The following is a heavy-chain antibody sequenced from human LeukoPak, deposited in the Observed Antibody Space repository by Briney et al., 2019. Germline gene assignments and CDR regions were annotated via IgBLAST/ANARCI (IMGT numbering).Heavy chain of an antibody. V-gene: IGHV4-34*01. CDR3: ARGLPKPITMIVVVKSYNWFDP. Sequence: SETLSLTCAVYGGSFSGYYWSWIRQPPGKGLEWIGEINHSGSTNYNPSLKSRATISVDTSKNQFSLKLSSVTAADTAVYYCARGLPKPITMIVVVKSYNWFDPWGQGTLVTVSS. J-gene: IGHJ5*02. CDR1: GGSFSGYY. D-gene: IGHD3-22*01. CDR2: INHSGST.